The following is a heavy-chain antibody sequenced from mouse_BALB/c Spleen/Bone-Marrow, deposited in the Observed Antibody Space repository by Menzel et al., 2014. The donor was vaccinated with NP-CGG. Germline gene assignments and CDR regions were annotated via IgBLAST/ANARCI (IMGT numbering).Heavy chain of an antibody. Sequence: EVMLVESGGGLVQPGGSRKLSCAASGFTFRSFGMHWARQAPEKGLEWVAYISGGTSTIYYADTVKGRFTISRGNPNNTLFLQMTSLRSEDTAMYYCVRGGYYVPSYFDSWGQGTTLTVSS. J-gene: IGHJ2*01. CDR3: VRGGYYVPSYFDS. CDR1: GFTFRSFG. V-gene: IGHV5-17*02. D-gene: IGHD2-3*01. CDR2: ISGGTSTI.